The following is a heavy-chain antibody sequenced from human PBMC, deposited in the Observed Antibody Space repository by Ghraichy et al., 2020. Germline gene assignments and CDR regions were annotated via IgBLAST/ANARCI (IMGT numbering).Heavy chain of an antibody. J-gene: IGHJ4*02. D-gene: IGHD3-10*01. Sequence: GGSLRLSCAASGFTFSSYGIHWVRQAPGKGLEWVAFIRYDGSNKYYADSVKGRFTISRDNSKNTLYLQMNSLRAEDTAVYYCAKDRYYYGSGSYYTPGDWGQGTLVTVSS. CDR3: AKDRYYYGSGSYYTPGD. CDR1: GFTFSSYG. V-gene: IGHV3-30*02. CDR2: IRYDGSNK.